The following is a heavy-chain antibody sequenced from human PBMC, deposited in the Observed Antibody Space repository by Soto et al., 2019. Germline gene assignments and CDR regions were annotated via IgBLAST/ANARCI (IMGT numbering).Heavy chain of an antibody. J-gene: IGHJ3*02. CDR1: GFTFSKYG. CDR2: IVNDGSEK. Sequence: QVQLVESGGGVVQPGRSLRLSCAASGFTFSKYGFHWVRQAPGKGLEWVAVIVNDGSEKYHADSVEGRFTISRDNSKDTFVLAKNKLRGEDTAVYYCARDDAFQNENGFDIWGQGTMVTVSS. CDR3: ARDDAFQNENGFDI. V-gene: IGHV3-33*01. D-gene: IGHD1-1*01.